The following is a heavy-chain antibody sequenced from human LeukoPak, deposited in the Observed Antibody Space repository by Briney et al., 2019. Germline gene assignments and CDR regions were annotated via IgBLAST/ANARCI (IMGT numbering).Heavy chain of an antibody. V-gene: IGHV1-58*01. J-gene: IGHJ4*02. Sequence: GTSVKVSCKASGFTFTTSAVQWVRQARGQRLEWIGWIVVGSGDTNYAQKFQERVTITRDMSTSTAYMELSSLRSEDTAVYYCARAGGGWSFDYLGQGTLVTVSS. CDR1: GFTFTTSA. CDR2: IVVGSGDT. D-gene: IGHD6-19*01. CDR3: ARAGGGWSFDY.